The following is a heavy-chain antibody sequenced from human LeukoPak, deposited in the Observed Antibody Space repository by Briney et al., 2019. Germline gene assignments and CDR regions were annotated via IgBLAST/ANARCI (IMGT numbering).Heavy chain of an antibody. D-gene: IGHD6-13*01. V-gene: IGHV3-48*03. J-gene: IGHJ4*02. CDR3: ARDQAAAGMDYFDY. CDR2: ISSSGSTI. CDR1: GFTFSSYE. Sequence: GGSLRLSCAASGFTFSSYEMNWVRQAPGKGLEWVSYISSSGSTIYYADSVKGRFTISRDNAKNSLYLQMNSLRAEDTAVYYCARDQAAAGMDYFDYWGQGTLVTVSS.